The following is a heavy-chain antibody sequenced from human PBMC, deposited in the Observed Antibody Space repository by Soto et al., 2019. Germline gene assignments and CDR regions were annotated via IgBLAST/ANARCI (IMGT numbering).Heavy chain of an antibody. Sequence: QVQLQQSGPGLVKPSQSLSLTCVISGDSVASNMATWNWVRQSPSRGLEWLGRTYYRSKWKNDYALSVNSRITINPDTSKNQLSLQLSSVTPDDTAIYYCVRGVDSSFDYWGQGTLVTVSS. CDR2: TYYRSKWKN. CDR1: GDSVASNMAT. V-gene: IGHV6-1*01. D-gene: IGHD6-13*01. J-gene: IGHJ4*02. CDR3: VRGVDSSFDY.